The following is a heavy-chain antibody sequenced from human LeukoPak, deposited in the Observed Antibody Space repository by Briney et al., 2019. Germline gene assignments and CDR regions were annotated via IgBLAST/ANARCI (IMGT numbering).Heavy chain of an antibody. CDR3: ARGTPGGGEMRPWFGEPGGGMDV. D-gene: IGHD3-10*01. V-gene: IGHV1-2*02. CDR2: INPNSGGT. CDR1: GYTFTGYY. J-gene: IGHJ6*02. Sequence: ASVKVSCKASGYTFTGYYMHWVRQAPGQGLEWMGWINPNSGGTNYAQAFQGRVTMTRDTSISTAYMDLSSLTSEDTAVYYCARGTPGGGEMRPWFGEPGGGMDVWGQGTTVTVSS.